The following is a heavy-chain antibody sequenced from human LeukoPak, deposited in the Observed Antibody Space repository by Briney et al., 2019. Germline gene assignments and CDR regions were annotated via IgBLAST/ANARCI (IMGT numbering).Heavy chain of an antibody. D-gene: IGHD1-7*01. V-gene: IGHV1-2*02. J-gene: IGHJ5*02. CDR1: GYTFTGYY. Sequence: ASVKVSCKASGYTFTGYYMHWVRQAPGQGLEWMGWINPNSGGTNYAQKFQGRVTMTRDTSISTAYMELSRLRSDDTAVYYCARELELSFSSFDPWGQGTLVTVSS. CDR2: INPNSGGT. CDR3: ARELELSFSSFDP.